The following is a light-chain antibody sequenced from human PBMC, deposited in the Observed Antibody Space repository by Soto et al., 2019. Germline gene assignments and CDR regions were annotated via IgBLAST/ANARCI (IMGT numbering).Light chain of an antibody. Sequence: QSVLTQPPSASGSPGQSITISCTGTSSDVGGYNYVSWYQQHPGKAPKLMIYEVSNRPSGVSNRFSGSKSGNTASLTISGLQAEDEADYYCSSYTSSRNVFGTGTKVTVL. CDR2: EVS. J-gene: IGLJ1*01. CDR1: SSDVGGYNY. V-gene: IGLV2-14*01. CDR3: SSYTSSRNV.